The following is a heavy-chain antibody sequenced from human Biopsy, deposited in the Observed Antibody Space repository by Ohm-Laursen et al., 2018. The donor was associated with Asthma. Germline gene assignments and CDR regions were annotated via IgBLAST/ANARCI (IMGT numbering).Heavy chain of an antibody. Sequence: SLRLSCAASGFSSSNFAIHWVRQAPGKGLEWVGVISKDASTQDYADSVKGRFTISRDNSKNTLYLQMNSLRAEDTALYYCGRERSYMVDYWGQGTLVIVSS. CDR2: ISKDASTQ. CDR1: GFSSSNFA. J-gene: IGHJ4*02. V-gene: IGHV3-30*07. D-gene: IGHD3-10*01. CDR3: GRERSYMVDY.